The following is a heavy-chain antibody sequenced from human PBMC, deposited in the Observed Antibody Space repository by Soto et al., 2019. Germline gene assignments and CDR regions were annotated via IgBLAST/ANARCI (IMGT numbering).Heavy chain of an antibody. CDR2: IFYGGTA. CDR1: GGSISGYY. Sequence: SETLSLTCTVSGGSISGYYWSWIRQHPGKGLEWIAYIFYGGTAYYNPSLKSRATISVDPSKSQFSLNLSSVTAADTALYYCARLSPMSHFDYWGQGALVTVSS. CDR3: ARLSPMSHFDY. J-gene: IGHJ4*02. V-gene: IGHV4-31*03.